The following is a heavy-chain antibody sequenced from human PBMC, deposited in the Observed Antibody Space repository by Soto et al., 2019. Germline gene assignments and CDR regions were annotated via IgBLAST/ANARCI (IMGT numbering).Heavy chain of an antibody. J-gene: IGHJ6*02. Sequence: GGSLRLSCAASGFTFSSYWMSWVRQAPGKGLEWVANIKQDGSEKYYVDSVKGRFTISRDNAKNSLYLQMNSLRAEDTAVYYCARDYSGYDYKAGYYYYYGMDVWGQGTTVTVSS. D-gene: IGHD5-12*01. CDR1: GFTFSSYW. V-gene: IGHV3-7*01. CDR3: ARDYSGYDYKAGYYYYYGMDV. CDR2: IKQDGSEK.